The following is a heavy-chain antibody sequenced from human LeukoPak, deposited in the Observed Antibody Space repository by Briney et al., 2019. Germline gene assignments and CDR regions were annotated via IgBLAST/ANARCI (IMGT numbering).Heavy chain of an antibody. CDR1: GGSFSGYY. V-gene: IGHV4-34*01. D-gene: IGHD2-15*01. CDR2: NNHSGST. J-gene: IGHJ5*02. CDR3: ARHGGVVVAARDNWYDP. Sequence: PSDTLSLTCAVYGGSFSGYYGRWIRQPPGKGLEWFGENNHSGSTNYNPSLKRRVHISVDTYKHQFSLELISVTAADTAVYYCARHGGVVVAARDNWYDPWGQGTLVTVSS.